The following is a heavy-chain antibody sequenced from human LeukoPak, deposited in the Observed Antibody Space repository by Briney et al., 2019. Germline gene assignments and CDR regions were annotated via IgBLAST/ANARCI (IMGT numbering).Heavy chain of an antibody. CDR1: GGSISSYY. Sequence: PSETLSLTCTVSGGSISSYYWSWLRQPPGKGLEWIGYIYYSGSTNYNPSLKSRVTISVDTSKNHFSLKLYSVTAADTAVYYCARVVSSSWDYYYYMDVWAKGPRSPSP. CDR2: IYYSGST. J-gene: IGHJ6*03. V-gene: IGHV4-59*01. CDR3: ARVVSSSWDYYYYMDV. D-gene: IGHD6-13*01.